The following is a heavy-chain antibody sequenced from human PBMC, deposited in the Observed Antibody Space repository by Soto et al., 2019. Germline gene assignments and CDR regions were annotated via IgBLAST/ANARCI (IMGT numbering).Heavy chain of an antibody. Sequence: QITLKESGPTLVKPTQTLTLTCTFSGFSLSTSGVGVGWIRQPPGKALEWLALIYWDDNKRYSPSLKTRLTITKDTSKNQVVPTMTNMDPVDTATYYCAHRIVTNNWFDPWGQGTLVTVSS. CDR2: IYWDDNK. V-gene: IGHV2-5*02. D-gene: IGHD3-22*01. J-gene: IGHJ5*02. CDR3: AHRIVTNNWFDP. CDR1: GFSLSTSGVG.